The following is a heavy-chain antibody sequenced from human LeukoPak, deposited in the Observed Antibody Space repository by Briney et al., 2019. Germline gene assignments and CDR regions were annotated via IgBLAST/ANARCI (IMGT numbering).Heavy chain of an antibody. V-gene: IGHV3-33*06. Sequence: GGSLRLSCAASGFTFSSYGMHWVRQAPGKGLEWVAVIWYDGSNKYYADSVKGRFTISRDNSKNTLYLQMNSLRDEDTAVYYCAKAVYYYDSSGRHPAEYFQHWGQGTLVTVSS. CDR1: GFTFSSYG. D-gene: IGHD3-22*01. J-gene: IGHJ1*01. CDR3: AKAVYYYDSSGRHPAEYFQH. CDR2: IWYDGSNK.